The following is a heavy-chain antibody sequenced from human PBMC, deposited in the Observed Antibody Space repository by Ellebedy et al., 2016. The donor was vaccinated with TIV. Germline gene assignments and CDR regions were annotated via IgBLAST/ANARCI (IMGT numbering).Heavy chain of an antibody. Sequence: GESLKISCAASGFTFSDYYMSWIRQAPGKGLEWVSYISSSSSYTNYADSVKGRFTISRDNAKNSLYLQMNSLRAEDTAVYYCARDNPGYSYGGIDYWGQGTLVTVSS. CDR1: GFTFSDYY. CDR2: ISSSSSYT. J-gene: IGHJ4*02. D-gene: IGHD5-18*01. CDR3: ARDNPGYSYGGIDY. V-gene: IGHV3-11*06.